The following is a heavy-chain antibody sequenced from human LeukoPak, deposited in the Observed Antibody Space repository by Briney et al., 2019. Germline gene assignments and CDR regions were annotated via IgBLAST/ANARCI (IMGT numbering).Heavy chain of an antibody. D-gene: IGHD6-13*01. CDR3: ATSHSRSWYYFDY. J-gene: IGHJ4*02. V-gene: IGHV3-23*01. Sequence: GGSLRLSCAVSGLTFSNYAMTWVRQAPGKGLEYVSEISGSGHNTYYADSVQGRFTISRHNSKNTLYLQMNSLSAEDTAKYYCATSHSRSWYYFDYWGQGTLVTVSS. CDR1: GLTFSNYA. CDR2: ISGSGHNT.